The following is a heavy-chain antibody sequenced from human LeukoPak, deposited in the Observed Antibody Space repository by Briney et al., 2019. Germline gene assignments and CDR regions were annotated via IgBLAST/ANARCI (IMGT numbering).Heavy chain of an antibody. J-gene: IGHJ5*02. Sequence: GGSLRLSCAASGFSISNYWMTWVRQAPGKGLECVANINGDGSEKNYVDSVRGRFTISRDNAKNSLYLQMNSLRAEDTAVYYCVRQAGVSWGQGTLVTVSS. CDR3: VRQAGVS. D-gene: IGHD6-19*01. CDR1: GFSISNYW. V-gene: IGHV3-7*01. CDR2: INGDGSEK.